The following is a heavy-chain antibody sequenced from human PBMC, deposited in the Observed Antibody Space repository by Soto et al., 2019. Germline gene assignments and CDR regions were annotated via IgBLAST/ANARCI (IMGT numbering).Heavy chain of an antibody. V-gene: IGHV4-61*01. Sequence: PSETLSLTCTVSGGFVSSGSYYWSWIRQPPGKGLEWIGYIYYSGSTNYNPSLKSRVTISVDTSKNQFSLKLSSVTAADTAVYYCARERGDYGLDAFDIWGQGTMVTVSS. CDR3: ARERGDYGLDAFDI. D-gene: IGHD4-17*01. CDR2: IYYSGST. CDR1: GGFVSSGSYY. J-gene: IGHJ3*02.